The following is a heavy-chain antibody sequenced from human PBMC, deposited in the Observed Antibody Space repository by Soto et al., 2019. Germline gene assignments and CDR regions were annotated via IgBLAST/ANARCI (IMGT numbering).Heavy chain of an antibody. J-gene: IGHJ6*02. Sequence: PLQTLSLTCAISVDSLSGNSAACNWSRQSPSRCLEWLGRTYYRSKWYNDYAVSVKSRITINPDTSKNQFSLQLNSVTPEETAVYYCARDHSSWFTERGYYYYGMDVWGQGTTVTVSS. CDR3: ARDHSSWFTERGYYYYGMDV. V-gene: IGHV6-1*01. CDR1: VDSLSGNSAA. D-gene: IGHD6-13*01. CDR2: TYYRSKWYN.